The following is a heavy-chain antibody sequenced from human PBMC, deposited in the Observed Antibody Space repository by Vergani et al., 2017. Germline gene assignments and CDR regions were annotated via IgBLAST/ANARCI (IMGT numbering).Heavy chain of an antibody. V-gene: IGHV5-10-1*03. Sequence: EVQLVQSGAEVKKPGESLRISCKGSGYSFTSYWISWVRQRPGKGLEWMGRIDPSDSYTNYSPSFQGHVTISADKSISTAYLQWSSLKASDSAMYYCAGRSSSAPRYWYFDLWGRGTLVTVSS. D-gene: IGHD6-6*01. J-gene: IGHJ2*01. CDR3: AGRSSSAPRYWYFDL. CDR2: IDPSDSYT. CDR1: GYSFTSYW.